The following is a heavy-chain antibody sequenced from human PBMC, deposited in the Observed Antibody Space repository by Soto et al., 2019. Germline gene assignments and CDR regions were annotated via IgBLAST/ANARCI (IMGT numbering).Heavy chain of an antibody. J-gene: IGHJ4*02. D-gene: IGHD3-10*01. CDR2: IIPIFGTA. CDR3: ASPGYGGFDY. CDR1: GGTFSSYA. V-gene: IGHV1-69*06. Sequence: ASVKVSCKASGGTFSSYAISWVRQAPGQGLEWMVGIIPIFGTANYAQNFQGRVTITADKSTSTAYMELSSLRSEDTAVYCCASPGYGGFDYWGQGTLVTVS.